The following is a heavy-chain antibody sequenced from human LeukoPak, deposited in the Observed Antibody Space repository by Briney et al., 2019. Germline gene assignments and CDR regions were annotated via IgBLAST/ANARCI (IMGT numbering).Heavy chain of an antibody. CDR1: GGTFSSYA. CDR2: IIPIFGTA. Sequence: ASVKVSCKASGGTFSSYAISWVRQAPGQGLEWMGGIIPIFGTANYAQKFQGRVTITTDESTSTAYMELRSLRSEDTAVYYCARAHRQQETGAFDIWGQGTMVTVSS. V-gene: IGHV1-69*05. CDR3: ARAHRQQETGAFDI. J-gene: IGHJ3*02. D-gene: IGHD5-18*01.